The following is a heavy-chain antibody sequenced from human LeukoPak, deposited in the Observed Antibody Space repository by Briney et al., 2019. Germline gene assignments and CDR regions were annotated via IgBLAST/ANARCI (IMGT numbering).Heavy chain of an antibody. J-gene: IGHJ4*02. V-gene: IGHV3-66*01. CDR2: IYSGGST. CDR1: GFTVSSNY. CDR3: ARGWYSGSYYDY. Sequence: GGSLRLSCAASGFTVSSNYMSWVRQAPGEGLEWVSVIYSGGSTYYADSVKGRFTISRDNSKNTLYLQMNSLRAEDTAVYYCARGWYSGSYYDYWGQGTLVTVSS. D-gene: IGHD1-26*01.